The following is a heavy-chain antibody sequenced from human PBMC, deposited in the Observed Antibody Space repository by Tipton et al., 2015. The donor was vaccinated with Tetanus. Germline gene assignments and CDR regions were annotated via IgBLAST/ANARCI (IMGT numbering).Heavy chain of an antibody. V-gene: IGHV3-48*02. CDR2: ISYSSTSI. Sequence: GSLRLSCAGSGFSFRDFGMNWVRQAPGKGLEWISYISYSSTSIYYADSVKGRFAVSRDNAKNSLYLQMNTLRDDDTAVYYCTRRGEARANWCDSWGQGTLVTVSS. J-gene: IGHJ5*01. CDR3: TRRGEARANWCDS. CDR1: GFSFRDFG.